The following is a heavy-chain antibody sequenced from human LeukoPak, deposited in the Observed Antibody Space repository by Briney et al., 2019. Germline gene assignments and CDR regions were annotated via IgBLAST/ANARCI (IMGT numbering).Heavy chain of an antibody. V-gene: IGHV4-59*08. CDR3: ARLRKDSSGYYYVGY. CDR2: IYYSGST. D-gene: IGHD3-22*01. CDR1: GGSISSYY. J-gene: IGHJ4*02. Sequence: SETLSLTCTVSGGSISSYYWSWIRQPPGKGLEWIGYIYYSGSTNYNPSLKSRVTISVDTSKNQFSLKLSSVTVADTAVYYCARLRKDSSGYYYVGYWGQGTLVTVSS.